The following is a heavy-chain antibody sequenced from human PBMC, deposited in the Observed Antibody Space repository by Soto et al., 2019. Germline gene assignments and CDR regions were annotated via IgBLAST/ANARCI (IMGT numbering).Heavy chain of an antibody. CDR3: ARAATMVRGVIIATYYYGMDV. V-gene: IGHV1-2*02. CDR2: IDPNSGGT. Sequence: ASVKVSCKASGYTFTGYYMHWVRQAPGQGLEWMGWIDPNSGGTNYAQKFQGRVTMTRDTSISTAYMELSRLRSDDTAVYYCARAATMVRGVIIATYYYGMDVWGQGTTVTVSS. CDR1: GYTFTGYY. D-gene: IGHD3-10*01. J-gene: IGHJ6*02.